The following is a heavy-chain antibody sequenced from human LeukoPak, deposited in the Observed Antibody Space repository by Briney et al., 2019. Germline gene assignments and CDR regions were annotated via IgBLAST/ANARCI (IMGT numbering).Heavy chain of an antibody. J-gene: IGHJ4*02. CDR3: ASGNNYDSSAYFYSDY. CDR1: GYTFTGYE. D-gene: IGHD3-22*01. CDR2: INPNSGGT. V-gene: IGHV1-2*02. Sequence: ASVKVSCKASGYTFTGYEMYWVRQAPGQGLEWMGWINPNSGGTKYAQNFQDRVTMTRDTSISTAYMELSRLRSDDTAVYYCASGNNYDSSAYFYSDYWGQGTLVTVSS.